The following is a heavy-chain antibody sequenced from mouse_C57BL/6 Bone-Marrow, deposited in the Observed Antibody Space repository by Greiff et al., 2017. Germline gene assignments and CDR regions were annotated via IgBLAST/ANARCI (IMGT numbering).Heavy chain of an antibody. CDR3: ARHVDYEYDVGLYYFDY. Sequence: EVQLVESGGDLVKPGGSLKLSCAASGFTFSSYGMSWVRQTPDKRLEWVATISSGGSYTYYPDSVKGRFTISRDNAKNTLYLQMSSLKSEDTAMYYCARHVDYEYDVGLYYFDYWGQGTTPTVSS. D-gene: IGHD2-4*01. CDR2: ISSGGSYT. V-gene: IGHV5-6*01. J-gene: IGHJ2*01. CDR1: GFTFSSYG.